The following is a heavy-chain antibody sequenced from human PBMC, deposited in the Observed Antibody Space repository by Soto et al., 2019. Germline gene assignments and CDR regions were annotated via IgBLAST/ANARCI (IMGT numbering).Heavy chain of an antibody. CDR3: AKDKSPYSSGWYFDY. V-gene: IGHV3-23*01. CDR2: ISGSGGST. J-gene: IGHJ4*02. D-gene: IGHD6-19*01. Sequence: GGSLRLSCAASGFTFSSYAMSWVRQAPGKGLEWVSAISGSGGSTYYADSVKGRFTISRDNSKNTLYLQMNSLRAEDTAVYYCAKDKSPYSSGWYFDYWGQGTLVTVSS. CDR1: GFTFSSYA.